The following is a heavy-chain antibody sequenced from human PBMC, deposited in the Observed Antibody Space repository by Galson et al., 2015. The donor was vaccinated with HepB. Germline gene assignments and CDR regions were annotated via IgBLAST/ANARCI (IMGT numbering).Heavy chain of an antibody. J-gene: IGHJ1*01. CDR2: IYYSGST. V-gene: IGHV4-61*01. CDR1: GGSVSSGSYY. CDR3: ARVYDSSGYYYVRYFQH. D-gene: IGHD3-22*01. Sequence: ETLSLTCTVSGGSVSSGSYYWSWIRQPPGKGLEWIGYIYYSGSTNYNPSLKSRVTISVDTSKNEFSLKLSSVTAADTAVYYCARVYDSSGYYYVRYFQHWGQGTLVTVSS.